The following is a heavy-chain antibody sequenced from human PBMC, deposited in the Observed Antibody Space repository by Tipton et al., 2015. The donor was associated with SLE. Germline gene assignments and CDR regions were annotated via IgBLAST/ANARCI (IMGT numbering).Heavy chain of an antibody. V-gene: IGHV4-31*03. J-gene: IGHJ4*02. CDR3: ARGGHTAMVTFDY. D-gene: IGHD5-18*01. CDR1: GGSISSGGYY. CDR2: IYYSGST. Sequence: TLSLTCTVSGGSISSGGYYWSWIRPHPGKGLEWIGYIYYSGSTYYNPSLKSRVTISVDTSKNQFSLKLSSVTAADTAVYYCARGGHTAMVTFDYWGQGTLVTVSS.